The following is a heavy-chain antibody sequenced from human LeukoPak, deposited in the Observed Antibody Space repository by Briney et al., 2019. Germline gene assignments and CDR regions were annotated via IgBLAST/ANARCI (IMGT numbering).Heavy chain of an antibody. CDR3: ARGQSYYDFLTAHHSPLNYFDN. CDR1: GGSISRYY. J-gene: IGHJ4*02. V-gene: IGHV4-59*01. D-gene: IGHD3-9*01. Sequence: NSSETLSLTCTVPGGSISRYYWSWIRQPPGKGLEWIGYIYYSGRNDYNPSLKSRVTISVDTSKNQFSLELRSVTAADTAVYYCARGQSYYDFLTAHHSPLNYFDNWGQGTLVTVSS. CDR2: IYYSGRN.